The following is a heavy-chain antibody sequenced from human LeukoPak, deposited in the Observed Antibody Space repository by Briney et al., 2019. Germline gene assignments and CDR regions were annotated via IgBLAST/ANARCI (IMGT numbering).Heavy chain of an antibody. V-gene: IGHV3-48*03. CDR2: IDTSDSTI. Sequence: GGSLRLSCAASGFTFSSYEMNWVRQAPGKGLEWVSYIDTSDSTIYYADSVKGRFTISRDNAKNSLYLQMHNLRAEDTALYYCARDGGWRYYFDYWGQGTRVTVSS. J-gene: IGHJ4*02. CDR3: ARDGGWRYYFDY. D-gene: IGHD2-15*01. CDR1: GFTFSSYE.